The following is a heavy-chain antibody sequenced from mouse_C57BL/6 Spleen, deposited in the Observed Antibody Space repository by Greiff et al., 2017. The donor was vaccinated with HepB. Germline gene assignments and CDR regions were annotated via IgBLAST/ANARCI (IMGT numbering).Heavy chain of an antibody. Sequence: QVQLQQPGTELVKPGASVKLSCKASGYTFTSYWMHWVKQRPGQGLEWIGNINPSNGGTNYNEKFKSKATLTVDKSSSTAYMQLSSLTSEDSAVYYCARKAYGSSHWYFDVWGTGTTVTVSS. CDR1: GYTFTSYW. J-gene: IGHJ1*03. CDR2: INPSNGGT. D-gene: IGHD1-1*01. V-gene: IGHV1-53*01. CDR3: ARKAYGSSHWYFDV.